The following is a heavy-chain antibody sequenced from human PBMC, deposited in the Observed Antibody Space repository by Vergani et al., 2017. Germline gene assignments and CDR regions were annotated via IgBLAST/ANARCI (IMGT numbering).Heavy chain of an antibody. Sequence: QVQLQESGPGLVKPSQTLSLTCTVSGGSISSGSYYWSWIRQPAGKGLEWIGRIYTSGSTNYNPSLKSRVTMSVDTSKNQFSLKLSSVTAADTAVYYCARDAGLVPMYWYFHLWGRGTLVTVSS. D-gene: IGHD3/OR15-3a*01. CDR3: ARDAGLVPMYWYFHL. CDR1: GGSISSGSYY. J-gene: IGHJ2*01. CDR2: IYTSGST. V-gene: IGHV4-61*02.